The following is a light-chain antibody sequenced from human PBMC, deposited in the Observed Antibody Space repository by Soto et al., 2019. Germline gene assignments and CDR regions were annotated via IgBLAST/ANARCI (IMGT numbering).Light chain of an antibody. J-gene: IGKJ3*01. Sequence: EIVLTQSPGTLSLSPGERATLSCRASQSVSSNNLAWYQKRPGQAPRVVIYVSSTRATGIPERFSGSGSGTDITLTISRLEPEDCAGYYCHQYGRSPFTFGSGIKVDIK. V-gene: IGKV3-20*01. CDR2: VSS. CDR3: HQYGRSPFT. CDR1: QSVSSNN.